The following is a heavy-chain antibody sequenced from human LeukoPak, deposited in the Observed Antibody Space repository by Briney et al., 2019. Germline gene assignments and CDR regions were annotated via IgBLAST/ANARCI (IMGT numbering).Heavy chain of an antibody. D-gene: IGHD2-15*01. Sequence: SETLSLTCTVSGGSISSSSYYWGWIRQPPGKGLEWIGSIYYSGSTYYNPSLKSRVTISVDASKNQFSLKLSSVTAADTAVYYCARHDGVVVAATRLRYYGMDVWGQGTTVTVSS. J-gene: IGHJ6*02. CDR1: GGSISSSSYY. V-gene: IGHV4-39*01. CDR3: ARHDGVVVAATRLRYYGMDV. CDR2: IYYSGST.